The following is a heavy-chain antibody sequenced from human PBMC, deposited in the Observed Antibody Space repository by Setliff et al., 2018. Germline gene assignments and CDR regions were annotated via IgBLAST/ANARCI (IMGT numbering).Heavy chain of an antibody. CDR2: IYTKGGT. CDR1: GGSMTDFF. CDR3: ARGLNTESWTPLY. J-gene: IGHJ4*02. V-gene: IGHV4-4*08. D-gene: IGHD6-13*01. Sequence: SETLSLTCSVAGGSMTDFFWHWFRRPPGKGLEWTGYIYTKGGTNYSPSLKSRVTMSVDRSRNQFSLTLSSVSAADMAVYYCARGLNTESWTPLYWSPGTLVTVSS.